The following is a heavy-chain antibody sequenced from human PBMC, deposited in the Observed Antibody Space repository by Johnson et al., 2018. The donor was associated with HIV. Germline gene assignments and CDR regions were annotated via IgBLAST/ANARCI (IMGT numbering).Heavy chain of an antibody. CDR3: AGGGIIHDAFDI. V-gene: IGHV3-30*04. CDR2: ISYDGSNK. D-gene: IGHD1-1*01. Sequence: QVQLVESGGGVVQPGRSLRLSCAASGFTFSSYAMHWVRQAPGKGLEWVAIISYDGSNKHYADSVKGRFTISRDNSKNTLYLQMSSLRAQDTAVYYWAGGGIIHDAFDIWGQGTMVTVSS. CDR1: GFTFSSYA. J-gene: IGHJ3*02.